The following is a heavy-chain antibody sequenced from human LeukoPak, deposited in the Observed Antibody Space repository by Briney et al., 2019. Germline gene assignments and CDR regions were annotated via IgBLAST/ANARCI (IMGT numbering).Heavy chain of an antibody. CDR1: GFTFSRHG. CDR2: ISNDGSRK. Sequence: PGRSLRLSCAPSGFTFSRHGMHWVRQAPGKGLEWVAIISNDGSRKYYAHSVEGRFTISRDNSKNTLYLQMNSLRAEDTAVYYCAKAIKLGIRGGLGYWGQGTLVTVSS. D-gene: IGHD7-27*01. J-gene: IGHJ4*02. CDR3: AKAIKLGIRGGLGY. V-gene: IGHV3-30*18.